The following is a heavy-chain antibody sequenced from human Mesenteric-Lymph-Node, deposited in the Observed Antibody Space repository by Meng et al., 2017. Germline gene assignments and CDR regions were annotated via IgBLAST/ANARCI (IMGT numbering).Heavy chain of an antibody. V-gene: IGHV3-23*01. CDR3: VREGRDKMGIIQAGAVDI. CDR2: ISGSGGST. D-gene: IGHD5-24*01. Sequence: GESLKISCAASGFTFSSYAMSWVRQAPGKGLEWGSAISGSGGSTYYADSVKGRFTISRDNSKNTLYLQMNSLRAEDMGEYYCVREGRDKMGIIQAGAVDIWGQGTMVTVSS. J-gene: IGHJ3*02. CDR1: GFTFSSYA.